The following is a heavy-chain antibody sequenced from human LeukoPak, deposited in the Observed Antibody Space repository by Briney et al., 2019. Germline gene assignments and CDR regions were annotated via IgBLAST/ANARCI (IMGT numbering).Heavy chain of an antibody. V-gene: IGHV3-23*01. CDR3: AKGGELLRAFDY. D-gene: IGHD1-26*01. Sequence: GGSPRLSCAASGFTFSSYAMSWVRQAPGKGLEWVSAISGSGGSTYYADSVKGRFTISRDNSKNTLYLQMNSLRAEDTAVYYCAKGGELLRAFDYWGQGTLVTVSS. CDR2: ISGSGGST. J-gene: IGHJ4*02. CDR1: GFTFSSYA.